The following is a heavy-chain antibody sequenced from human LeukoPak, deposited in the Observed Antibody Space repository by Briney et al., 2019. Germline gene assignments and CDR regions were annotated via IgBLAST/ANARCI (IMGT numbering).Heavy chain of an antibody. D-gene: IGHD1-14*01. J-gene: IGHJ6*02. CDR2: INHSGST. V-gene: IGHV4-34*01. CDR1: GGSFSGYY. Sequence: SEALSLTCAVYGGSFSGYYWSWIRPPPGKGREWIGEINHSGSTNYNPSLKSRVTISVDTSKNQFSLKLSSVTAADTAVYYCARAKRKNYYYYYGMDVWGQGTTVTVSS. CDR3: ARAKRKNYYYYYGMDV.